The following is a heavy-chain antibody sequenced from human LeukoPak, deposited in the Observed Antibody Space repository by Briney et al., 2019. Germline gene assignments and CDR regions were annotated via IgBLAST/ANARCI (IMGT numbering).Heavy chain of an antibody. J-gene: IGHJ4*02. CDR1: GYTFTSSY. CDR3: ATAPLNGSSSSWYSFDY. V-gene: IGHV1-2*02. Sequence: ASVKVSCKASGYTFTSSYTHWVRHAPGQGLEWMGWISPNSGGTNYAQKFQDRVTMTSDTSISTAYMELNRLGSDDTAVYYCATAPLNGSSSSWYSFDYWGQGTLVTVSS. D-gene: IGHD6-13*01. CDR2: ISPNSGGT.